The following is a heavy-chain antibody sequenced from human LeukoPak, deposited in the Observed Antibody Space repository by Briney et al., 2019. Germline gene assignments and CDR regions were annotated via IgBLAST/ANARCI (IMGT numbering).Heavy chain of an antibody. D-gene: IGHD3-10*01. CDR2: INHSGST. Sequence: SETLSLTCAVYGGSFSGYYWSWIRQPPGKGLEWIWEINHSGSTNYNPSLKSRVTISVDTSKNQFSLKLSSVTAADTAVYYCARRSIGWFGELLSSPSDYYYYYYMDVWGKGTTVTISS. CDR3: ARRSIGWFGELLSSPSDYYYYYYMDV. J-gene: IGHJ6*03. CDR1: GGSFSGYY. V-gene: IGHV4-34*01.